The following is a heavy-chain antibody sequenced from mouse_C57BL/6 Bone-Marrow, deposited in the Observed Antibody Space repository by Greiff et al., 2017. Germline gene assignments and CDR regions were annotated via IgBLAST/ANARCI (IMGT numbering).Heavy chain of an antibody. CDR2: INPYNGGT. D-gene: IGHD2-1*01. CDR3: ARSARGNDY. J-gene: IGHJ2*01. V-gene: IGHV1-19*01. Sequence: VQLQQSGPVLVKPGASVKMSCKASGYTFTDYYMNWVKQSHGKSLEWIGVINPYNGGTSYNQKFKGKATLTVDKSSSTAYMELNSLTSEDSAVYYCARSARGNDYWGQGTTLTVSS. CDR1: GYTFTDYY.